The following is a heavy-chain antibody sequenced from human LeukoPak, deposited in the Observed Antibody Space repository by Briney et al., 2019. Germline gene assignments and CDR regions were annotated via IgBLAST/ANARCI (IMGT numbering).Heavy chain of an antibody. CDR2: ISSSSSYT. CDR3: ARVEVRGDNWFDP. CDR1: GFTFSDYY. Sequence: GGSLRLSCAASGFTFSDYYMNWIRQAPGKGLEWVSYISSSSSYTNYADSVKGRFTISRDNAKNSLYLQMNSLRAEDTAVYYCARVEVRGDNWFDPWGQGTLVTVSS. D-gene: IGHD3-10*01. J-gene: IGHJ5*02. V-gene: IGHV3-11*06.